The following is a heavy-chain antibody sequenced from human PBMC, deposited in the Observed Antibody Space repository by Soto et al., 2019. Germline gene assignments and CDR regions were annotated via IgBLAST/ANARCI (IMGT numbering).Heavy chain of an antibody. J-gene: IGHJ6*02. CDR2: INPKFGDT. V-gene: IGHV1-2*02. CDR1: GNTFTAYY. Sequence: QVQLVQSGAEVKEPGDSVRVSCEASGNTFTAYYIHWVRQAPGQGLEWMGWINPKFGDTTYAQDFQGRLTLTRDMSISTVYMDLSRLTSDDTAIYYCARNMDYYYGPGSGNGHGVWGQGTTVNVFS. CDR3: ARNMDYYYGPGSGNGHGV. D-gene: IGHD3-10*01.